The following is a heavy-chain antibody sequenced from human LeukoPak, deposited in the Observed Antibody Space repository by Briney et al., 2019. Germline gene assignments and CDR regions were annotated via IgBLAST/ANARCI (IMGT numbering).Heavy chain of an antibody. CDR1: GFTFSSYG. CDR2: ISGSGGTT. D-gene: IGHD1-26*01. Sequence: GGSLRLSCAASGFTFSSYGMSWVRQAPGKGLEWVSAISGSGGTTYYADSVKGRFTISRDNSMNTLYLQMNSLRAEDTAVYSCAKDRLGALLYFDSWGQGALVTVSS. CDR3: AKDRLGALLYFDS. J-gene: IGHJ4*02. V-gene: IGHV3-23*01.